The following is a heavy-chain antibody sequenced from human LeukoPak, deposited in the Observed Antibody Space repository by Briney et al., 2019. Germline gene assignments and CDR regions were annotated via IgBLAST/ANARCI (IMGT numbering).Heavy chain of an antibody. Sequence: SETLSLTCTVSGGSISSYYWSWIRQPPGKGLEWIGYIYYSGSTNYNPSLKSRVTISVDTSKNQFSLKLSSVTAADTAVYYCARLRPRKRTDASKLRYFDWLLQGLDAFDIWGQGTMVTVSS. D-gene: IGHD3-9*01. CDR1: GGSISSYY. J-gene: IGHJ3*02. CDR2: IYYSGST. CDR3: ARLRPRKRTDASKLRYFDWLLQGLDAFDI. V-gene: IGHV4-59*12.